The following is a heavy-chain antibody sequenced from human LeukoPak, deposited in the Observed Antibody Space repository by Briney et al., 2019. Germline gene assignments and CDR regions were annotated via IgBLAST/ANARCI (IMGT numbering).Heavy chain of an antibody. CDR3: AKDLGDSSGYYLIFGY. CDR1: GFTFSSYA. V-gene: IGHV3-23*01. J-gene: IGHJ4*02. D-gene: IGHD3-22*01. Sequence: GGSLRLSCAASGFTFSSYAMSWVRQAPGKGLEWVSAISGSGGSTYYADSVKGRFTISRDNSKNTLYLQINSLRAEDTAVYYCAKDLGDSSGYYLIFGYWGQGTLVTVSS. CDR2: ISGSGGST.